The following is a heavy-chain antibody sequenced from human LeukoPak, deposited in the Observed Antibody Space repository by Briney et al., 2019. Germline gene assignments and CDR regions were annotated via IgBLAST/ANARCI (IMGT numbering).Heavy chain of an antibody. D-gene: IGHD3-10*01. J-gene: IGHJ4*02. V-gene: IGHV3-30*03. Sequence: GGSLRLSCAASGFTFSSYGMHWVRQAPGKGLEWVGTISHDGSFEFYADSVKGRFTISRDSSKSTLYLQMNSLRAEDTAVHYCARPQGSGSYYFDYWGQGTLVTVSS. CDR2: ISHDGSFE. CDR1: GFTFSSYG. CDR3: ARPQGSGSYYFDY.